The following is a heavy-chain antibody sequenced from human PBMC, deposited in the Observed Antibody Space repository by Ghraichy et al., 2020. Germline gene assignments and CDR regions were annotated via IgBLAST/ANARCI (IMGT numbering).Heavy chain of an antibody. Sequence: SETLSLTCTVSGASITTYYWNWLRQPPGEKLEWIGYVYYSGDTHYNPSLKNRVTMSMDTSKNQFSLNINSVTAADTAVYYCARGGSETRWYWFDPWGQGSRDTVSS. V-gene: IGHV4-59*01. CDR3: ARGGSETRWYWFDP. J-gene: IGHJ5*02. D-gene: IGHD1-26*01. CDR2: VYYSGDT. CDR1: GASITTYY.